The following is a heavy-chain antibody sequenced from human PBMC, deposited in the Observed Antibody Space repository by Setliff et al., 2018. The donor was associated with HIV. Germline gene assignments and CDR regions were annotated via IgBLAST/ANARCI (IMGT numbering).Heavy chain of an antibody. J-gene: IGHJ6*03. CDR3: AKGVAGLQYYYYYMDV. V-gene: IGHV4-34*01. CDR2: ITHSGST. CDR1: GGSFSGYY. D-gene: IGHD6-19*01. Sequence: PSETLSLTCAVYGGSFSGYYWTWIRQPPGKGLEWIGEITHSGSTNYNPSPETRVTISVDTSKNQFSLKLSSVTAADTAVYYCAKGVAGLQYYYYYMDVWGKGTTVTVS.